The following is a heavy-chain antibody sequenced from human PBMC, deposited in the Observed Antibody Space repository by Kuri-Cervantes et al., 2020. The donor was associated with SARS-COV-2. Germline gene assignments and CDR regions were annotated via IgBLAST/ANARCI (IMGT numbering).Heavy chain of an antibody. CDR2: ISSNGGST. Sequence: GGSLRLSCSASGFTFSRFAMHWVRQAPGKGLEYLSAISSNGGSTYYADSVKGRFTISRDNSKNMLFLQMNSLRAEDTAVYYCVRDGDHWNFDYWGQGTLVTVSS. V-gene: IGHV3-64*04. CDR3: VRDGDHWNFDY. J-gene: IGHJ4*02. D-gene: IGHD1-1*01. CDR1: GFTFSRFA.